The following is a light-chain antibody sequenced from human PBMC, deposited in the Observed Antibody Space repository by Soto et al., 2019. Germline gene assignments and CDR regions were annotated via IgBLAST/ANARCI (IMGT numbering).Light chain of an antibody. CDR3: QQTYSNAWT. CDR2: DAS. CDR1: QSISTY. J-gene: IGKJ1*01. V-gene: IGKV1-39*01. Sequence: DIQMTQSPSSLSASIGDRVTITCRASQSISTYLNWYQQKPGKAPRLLIYDASSLQSGVPSRFSGSGSGTDFTLTISILQPEDFATYYCQQTYSNAWTFGQGTKVEIK.